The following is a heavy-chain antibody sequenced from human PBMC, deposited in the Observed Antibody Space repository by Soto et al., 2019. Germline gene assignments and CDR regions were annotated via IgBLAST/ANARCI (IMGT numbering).Heavy chain of an antibody. CDR3: SRGERSHFDS. CDR2: ISSDGSGT. D-gene: IGHD6-25*01. J-gene: IGHJ4*02. CDR1: GFTFGTYW. V-gene: IGHV3-74*01. Sequence: GGSLRLSCAVSGFTFGTYWMHWVRQVPGKGLVWVARISSDGSGTSYADSVKGRFTISRDNAKNTLCLQMNSLGADDSALYYCSRGERSHFDSWGPGTLVTVSS.